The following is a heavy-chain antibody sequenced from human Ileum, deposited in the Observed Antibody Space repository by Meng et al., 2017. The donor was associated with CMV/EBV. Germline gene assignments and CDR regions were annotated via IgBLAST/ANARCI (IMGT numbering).Heavy chain of an antibody. CDR2: SSHSGKT. J-gene: IGHJ4*02. D-gene: IGHD1-26*01. CDR3: ARGRDFWWEMDY. CDR1: SGSFSDFC. Sequence: AHLPQGGAGVLEPSGTRSLTCAVYSGSFSDFCWGWIRQPPGKGLEWIGESSHSGKTKYNPSLKSRVTISVDASKNQFSLNMRSVTAADTAVYYCARGRDFWWEMDYTGQGTLVTVSS. V-gene: IGHV4-34*02.